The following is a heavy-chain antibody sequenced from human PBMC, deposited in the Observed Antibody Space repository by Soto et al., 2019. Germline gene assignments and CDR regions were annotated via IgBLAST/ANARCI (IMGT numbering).Heavy chain of an antibody. CDR1: GFTFSNYW. J-gene: IGHJ4*02. Sequence: GGSLRLSCAASGFTFSNYWMTWVRQAPGKGLERVANIKEDGSETHYVDSVKGRFTISRDNAQNSLYLQMNSLRAEDTAVYYCARALVNGGDYWGQGSLVTVSS. D-gene: IGHD2-8*02. CDR3: ARALVNGGDY. CDR2: IKEDGSET. V-gene: IGHV3-7*01.